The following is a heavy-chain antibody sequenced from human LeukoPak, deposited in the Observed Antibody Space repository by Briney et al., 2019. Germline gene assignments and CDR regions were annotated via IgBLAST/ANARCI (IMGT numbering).Heavy chain of an antibody. CDR3: ARGHGTRNWFDP. Sequence: PSETLSLTCTVSGGSISSSSYYWGWIRQPPGKGLEWIGSIYYSGSTYYNPSLKSRVTISVDTSKNQFSLKLSSVTAADTAVYYCARGHGTRNWFDPWGQGTLVTVSS. V-gene: IGHV4-39*07. J-gene: IGHJ5*02. D-gene: IGHD1-14*01. CDR1: GGSISSSSYY. CDR2: IYYSGST.